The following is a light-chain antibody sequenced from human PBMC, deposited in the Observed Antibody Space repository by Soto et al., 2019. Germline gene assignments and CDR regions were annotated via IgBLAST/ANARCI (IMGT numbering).Light chain of an antibody. J-gene: IGKJ1*01. CDR1: QSVSSSY. Sequence: EIVLTQSPGTLSLSPGERATLSCRASQSVSSSYLAWYQQKPGQAPRLLIYGASSRATGIPDRFSGSGSGTDFTLTISRLEPDDVAVYYCQQYGSSAWTFGQGTKVAIK. CDR3: QQYGSSAWT. V-gene: IGKV3-20*01. CDR2: GAS.